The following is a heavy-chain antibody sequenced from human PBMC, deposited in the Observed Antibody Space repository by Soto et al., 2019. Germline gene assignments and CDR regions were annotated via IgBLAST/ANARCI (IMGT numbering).Heavy chain of an antibody. CDR1: GGSISSYY. Sequence: PSETLSLTCTVSGGSISSYYWSWIRQPAGKGLEWIGRIYTSGSTNYNPSLKSRVTMSVDTSKNQFSLKLSSVTAADTAVYYCAREDIVATIGQFDYWGQGTLVTVSS. CDR2: IYTSGST. D-gene: IGHD5-12*01. CDR3: AREDIVATIGQFDY. J-gene: IGHJ4*02. V-gene: IGHV4-4*07.